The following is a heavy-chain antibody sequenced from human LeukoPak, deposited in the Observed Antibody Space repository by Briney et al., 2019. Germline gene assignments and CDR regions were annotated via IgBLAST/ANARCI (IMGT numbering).Heavy chain of an antibody. CDR3: ARAGDYVGADAFDV. V-gene: IGHV4-59*01. J-gene: IGHJ3*01. CDR2: IHNSGSS. D-gene: IGHD4-17*01. Sequence: PSETLSLTCTVSGVSISSFYWSRIRQPPGRGLEGIAYIHNSGSSNYNPSLKSRVTISVDTSKNQFSLSLSSVTAADTAVYYCARAGDYVGADAFDVWGQGTMVAVSS. CDR1: GVSISSFY.